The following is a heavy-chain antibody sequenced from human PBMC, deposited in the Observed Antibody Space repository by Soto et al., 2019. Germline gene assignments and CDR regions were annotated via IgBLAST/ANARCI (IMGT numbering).Heavy chain of an antibody. CDR2: IYYSGST. D-gene: IGHD3-22*01. J-gene: IGHJ4*02. CDR3: GRYCIVYYDSSGYYYSPYYFGY. V-gene: IGHV4-59*04. CDR1: GGSISSYY. Sequence: SETLSLTCTVSGGSISSYYWSWIRQPPGKELQYIGYIYYSGSTYYNPSLKSRVTISVDTSKNQFSLKLSSVTAADTAVYYCGRYCIVYYDSSGYYYSPYYFGYWGKGTLVTVSS.